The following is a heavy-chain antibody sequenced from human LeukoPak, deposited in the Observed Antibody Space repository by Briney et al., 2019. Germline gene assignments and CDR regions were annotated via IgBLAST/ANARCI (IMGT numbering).Heavy chain of an antibody. V-gene: IGHV1-18*01. D-gene: IGHD3-22*01. CDR3: ARDKGYYDSSGYSLFDD. CDR1: GYTFTSYG. CDR2: ISACNGNT. Sequence: GASVKVSCKVSGYTFTSYGISWVRQAPGQGLEWMGWISACNGNTNYAQKLQGRVTMTTDTSTSTAYMELRSLRSDDTAVYYGARDKGYYDSSGYSLFDDWGHGTLVTVSA. J-gene: IGHJ4*01.